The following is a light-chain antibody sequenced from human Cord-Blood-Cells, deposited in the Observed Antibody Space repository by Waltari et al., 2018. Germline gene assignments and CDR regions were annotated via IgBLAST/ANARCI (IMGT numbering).Light chain of an antibody. J-gene: IGKJ2*01. Sequence: DIQMTQSPSTLSASVGDRVTITCRASQSISSWLAWYQQKPGKAPKLLIYKAYSLEIGVPSRFSGSGSGTEFTLTISSLQPDDFATYYCQQYNSYRYTFGQGTKLEIK. CDR3: QQYNSYRYT. CDR1: QSISSW. V-gene: IGKV1-5*03. CDR2: KAY.